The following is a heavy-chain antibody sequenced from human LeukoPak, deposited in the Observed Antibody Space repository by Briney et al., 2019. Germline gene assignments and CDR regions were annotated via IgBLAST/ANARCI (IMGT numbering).Heavy chain of an antibody. D-gene: IGHD2-2*01. J-gene: IGHJ5*02. V-gene: IGHV1-18*04. CDR3: ARPRYCSSTGCHSYFDP. CDR2: ISSYNGDT. CDR1: GYTFSSYG. Sequence: ASVKVSCKASGYTFSSYGITCVRQAPGQGPEWMGWISSYNGDTKYAQKFQGRVTMTTDTSTSTAYMELRSLTSDDTAMYYCARPRYCSSTGCHSYFDPWGQGTLVTVS.